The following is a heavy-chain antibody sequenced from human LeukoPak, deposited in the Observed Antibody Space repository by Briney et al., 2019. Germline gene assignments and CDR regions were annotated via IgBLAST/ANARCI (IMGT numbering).Heavy chain of an antibody. CDR3: VKDSGYNYGGLLDYFDY. V-gene: IGHV3-9*01. J-gene: IGHJ4*02. CDR2: INWSSDSI. D-gene: IGHD5-18*01. CDR1: GFTYEDSA. Sequence: HSGGSLRLSCAASGFTYEDSAMHWVRQTPGKGLEWVSGINWSSDSIGYADSVKGRFTISRDNAKNSLYLQMNSLTAEDTALYYCVKDSGYNYGGLLDYFDYWGQGTLVTVSS.